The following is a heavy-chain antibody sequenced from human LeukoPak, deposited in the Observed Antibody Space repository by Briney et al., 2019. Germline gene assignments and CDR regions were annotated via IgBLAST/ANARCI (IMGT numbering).Heavy chain of an antibody. J-gene: IGHJ6*02. Sequence: GGSLRLSCAASGFNFGAYTINWVRQAPGKGLEWVALFGTRHTHIFYADSVEGRFAISRDNSKNTVYLQMNSLRVEDAAVYYCAARLPLYGMDVWGQGTTVTVSS. D-gene: IGHD2-21*02. CDR3: AARLPLYGMDV. V-gene: IGHV3-21*04. CDR2: FGTRHTHI. CDR1: GFNFGAYT.